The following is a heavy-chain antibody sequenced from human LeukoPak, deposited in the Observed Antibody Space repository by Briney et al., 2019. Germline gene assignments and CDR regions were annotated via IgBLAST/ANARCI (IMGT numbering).Heavy chain of an antibody. CDR2: IIPIFGTA. J-gene: IGHJ4*02. D-gene: IGHD3-22*01. CDR3: ASGSVYYYDSSGYYYFDY. Sequence: ASXKVSCKASGGTFISYAISWVRQAPGQGLEWMGGIIPIFGTANYAQKFQGRVTITTDEYTSTAYMELSRLRSEDTAVYYCASGSVYYYDSSGYYYFDYWGQGTLVTVSS. CDR1: GGTFISYA. V-gene: IGHV1-69*05.